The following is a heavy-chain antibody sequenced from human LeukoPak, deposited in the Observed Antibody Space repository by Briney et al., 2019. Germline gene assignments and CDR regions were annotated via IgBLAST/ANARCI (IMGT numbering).Heavy chain of an antibody. CDR3: AKWKYSNSGIDDY. D-gene: IGHD6-6*01. V-gene: IGHV3-23*01. CDR1: GFTFSSYA. J-gene: IGHJ4*02. Sequence: GGSLRLSCAASGFTFSSYAMSWVRQVPGKGLEWVSVISSSGDNTYYADSVKGRFTISRDNSKNMLYLQMNSLRAEDTAVYYCAKWKYSNSGIDDYWGQGTLVTVSS. CDR2: ISSSGDNT.